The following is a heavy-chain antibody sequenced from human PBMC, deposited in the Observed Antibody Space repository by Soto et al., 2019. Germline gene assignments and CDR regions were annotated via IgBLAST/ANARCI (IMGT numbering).Heavy chain of an antibody. CDR1: GGSISSYH. V-gene: IGHV4-59*08. CDR3: ARQECSGGGCYYFDN. J-gene: IGHJ4*02. D-gene: IGHD2-15*01. CDR2: MSNSGST. Sequence: QVQLQESGPGLVKSSETLSLTCTVSGGSISSYHWSWIRQPPGKGLEWIGYMSNSGSTNYNPSLKSRGTKAGDTPKNQYSLKWSSVTAADTAGYYCARQECSGGGCYYFDNWGQGTLVTVSS.